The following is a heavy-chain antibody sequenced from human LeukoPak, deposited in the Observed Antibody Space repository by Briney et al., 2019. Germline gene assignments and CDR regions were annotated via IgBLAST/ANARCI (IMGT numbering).Heavy chain of an antibody. V-gene: IGHV3-23*01. Sequence: PGGSLRLSCAASGFTFSSYAMSWVRQAPGKGLEWVSAISGSGGSTYYADSVKGRFTISRDNSKNTLYLQMNNLRAEDTAVYYCAKDRVVVVPAASDYWGQGTLVTVSS. J-gene: IGHJ4*02. CDR3: AKDRVVVVPAASDY. D-gene: IGHD2-2*01. CDR2: ISGSGGST. CDR1: GFTFSSYA.